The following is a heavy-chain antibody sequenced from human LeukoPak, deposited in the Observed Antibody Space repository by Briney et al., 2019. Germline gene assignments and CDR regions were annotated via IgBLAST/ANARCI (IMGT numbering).Heavy chain of an antibody. CDR2: IYYSGSTNT. D-gene: IGHD5-12*01. J-gene: IGHJ4*02. V-gene: IGHV4-59*08. CDR1: GVSISSYY. CDR3: ARIRGGSGYDDY. Sequence: SETLSLTCTVSGVSISSYYWSWIRQPPGKGLEWIGHIYYSGSTNTNYNPSLKSRVTISVDTSKNQFSLKLSSVTAADTAVYYCARIRGGSGYDDYWGQGTLVTVSS.